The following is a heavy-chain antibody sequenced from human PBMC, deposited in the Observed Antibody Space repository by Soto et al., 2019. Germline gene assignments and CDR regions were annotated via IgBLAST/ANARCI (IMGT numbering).Heavy chain of an antibody. V-gene: IGHV4-30-2*01. CDR1: GGSISSGGYS. D-gene: IGHD2-15*01. J-gene: IGHJ6*02. CDR3: ARHLTYCSAGSCYSDFPYYGMDV. Sequence: SETLSLTCAVSGGSISSGGYSWSWIRQPPGKGLEWIGYIYHSGSTYYNPSPKSRVTISVDRSKNQFSLKLSSVTAADTAVYYCARHLTYCSAGSCYSDFPYYGMDVWGQGTTVTVSS. CDR2: IYHSGST.